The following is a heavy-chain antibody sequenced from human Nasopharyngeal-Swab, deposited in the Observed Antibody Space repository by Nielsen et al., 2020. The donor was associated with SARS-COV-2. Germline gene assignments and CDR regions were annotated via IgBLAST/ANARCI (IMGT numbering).Heavy chain of an antibody. D-gene: IGHD4-17*01. CDR3: AGPRGDYGGFDY. V-gene: IGHV1-69*04. J-gene: IGHJ4*02. Sequence: SVKVSCKASGVTFSSYAISWVRQAPGQGLEWMGRIIPILGIANYAQKFQGRVTITADKSTSTAYMELSSLRSEDTAVYYCAGPRGDYGGFDYWGQGTLVTVSS. CDR1: GVTFSSYA. CDR2: IIPILGIA.